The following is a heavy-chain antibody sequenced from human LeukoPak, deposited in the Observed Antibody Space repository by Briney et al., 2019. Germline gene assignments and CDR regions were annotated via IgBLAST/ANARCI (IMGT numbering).Heavy chain of an antibody. D-gene: IGHD5-12*01. V-gene: IGHV1-2*02. Sequence: ASVKVSCKASGYTFTGYYIHWARQAPGQGLEWMGWINPNSGDTNYAQKFQGRVTMTRDMSISTAYMELSRLRSDDTAVYYCARDPSNSGYDYLYYFDYWGQGTLVTVSS. CDR2: INPNSGDT. J-gene: IGHJ4*02. CDR1: GYTFTGYY. CDR3: ARDPSNSGYDYLYYFDY.